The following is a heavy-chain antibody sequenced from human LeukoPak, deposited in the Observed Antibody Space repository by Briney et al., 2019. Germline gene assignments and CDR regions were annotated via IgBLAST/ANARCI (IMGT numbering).Heavy chain of an antibody. J-gene: IGHJ6*03. CDR1: GFTFSSYW. V-gene: IGHV3-7*01. Sequence: GGSLRLSCAASGFTFSSYWMSWVRQAPGKGLEWVANIKQDGSEKYYVDSVKGRFTISRDNAKNSLYLQMNSLRAEDTAVYYCARDRVLKSSSSNMDVWGKATTVTVSS. D-gene: IGHD6-13*01. CDR3: ARDRVLKSSSSNMDV. CDR2: IKQDGSEK.